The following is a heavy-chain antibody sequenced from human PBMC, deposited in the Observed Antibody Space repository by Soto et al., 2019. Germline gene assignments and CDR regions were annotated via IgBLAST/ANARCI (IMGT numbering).Heavy chain of an antibody. V-gene: IGHV1-69*01. CDR1: GGTFSSYA. D-gene: IGHD6-6*01. CDR2: IIPIFGTA. J-gene: IGHJ6*02. Sequence: QVQLVQSGAEVKKPGSSVTVSCKASGGTFSSYAISWVRQAPGQGLEWMGGIIPIFGTANYAQKFQGRVTITADESTSTAYMELSSLRSEDTAVYYCARVGDSSSSSYYYYGMDVWGQGTTVTVSS. CDR3: ARVGDSSSSSYYYYGMDV.